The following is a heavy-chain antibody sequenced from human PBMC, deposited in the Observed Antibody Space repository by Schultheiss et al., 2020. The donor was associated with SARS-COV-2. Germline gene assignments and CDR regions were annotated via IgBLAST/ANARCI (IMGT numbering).Heavy chain of an antibody. V-gene: IGHV5-51*01. Sequence: GGSLRLSCKGSGYSFTSYWIGWVRQMPGKGLEWMGIIYPGDSDTRYSPSFQGQVTISADKSISTAYLQWSSLKASDTAMYYCARQKTGWNDAPAESVDYYYYGMDVWGQGTTVTVSS. J-gene: IGHJ6*02. CDR3: ARQKTGWNDAPAESVDYYYYGMDV. D-gene: IGHD1-1*01. CDR1: GYSFTSYW. CDR2: IYPGDSDT.